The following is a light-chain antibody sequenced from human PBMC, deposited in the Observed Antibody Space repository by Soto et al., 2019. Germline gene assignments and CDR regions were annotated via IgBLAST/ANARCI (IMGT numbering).Light chain of an antibody. CDR3: QTWDTGIGV. Sequence: QPVLTQSPSASASLGASVKLTCTLSSGNRSYAIAWHQQQPEKGPRYLMKVNSDGTHIKGDGIPDRFSGSSSGAERYLTIFSLQSEDEADYYCQTWDTGIGVFGGGTKLTVL. CDR2: VNSDGTH. V-gene: IGLV4-69*02. J-gene: IGLJ3*02. CDR1: SGNRSYA.